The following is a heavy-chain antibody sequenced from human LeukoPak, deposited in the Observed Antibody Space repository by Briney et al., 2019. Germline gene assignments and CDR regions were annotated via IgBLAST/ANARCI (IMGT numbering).Heavy chain of an antibody. CDR2: IYVSGNT. D-gene: IGHD6-19*01. Sequence: NASETLSLTCAVSGYSISSNNWWAWIRQPPGKGLEWIGYIYVSGNTYYNPYNPSLTSRVTMSVDTSKNQFSLKLDSVTEIDTAMYYCARNQAVAANRGAFDIWGQGTMVTVSS. J-gene: IGHJ3*02. CDR3: ARNQAVAANRGAFDI. V-gene: IGHV4-28*01. CDR1: GYSISSNNW.